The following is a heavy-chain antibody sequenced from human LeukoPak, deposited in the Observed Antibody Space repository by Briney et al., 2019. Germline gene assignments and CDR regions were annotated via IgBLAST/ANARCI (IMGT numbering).Heavy chain of an antibody. J-gene: IGHJ4*02. CDR3: TKDRNGWSDY. D-gene: IGHD6-19*01. Sequence: GRSLRLSCAASGFTFSSYAMSWVRQAPGKGLECVSTISGSGGSTYYADAVKGRLTISRDNSKNTLYQQMYSVSAEDTAVYYCTKDRNGWSDYWGQGTLVTVSS. V-gene: IGHV3-23*01. CDR1: GFTFSSYA. CDR2: ISGSGGST.